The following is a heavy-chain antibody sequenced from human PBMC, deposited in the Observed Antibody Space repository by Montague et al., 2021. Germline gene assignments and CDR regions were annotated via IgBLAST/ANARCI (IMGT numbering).Heavy chain of an antibody. D-gene: IGHD3-10*01. CDR2: IGGSGDDT. CDR3: ATRGTIVRGVISPQYFDY. V-gene: IGHV3-23*01. Sequence: SLRLSCAVSTSTFRTYVMSWVRQAPGTGLEWLSSIGGSGDDTHYADSVKSRFTISRDISRKTLYLQMDSLTAEDTAVYFCATRGTIVRGVISPQYFDYWGRGTQVAVSS. J-gene: IGHJ4*02. CDR1: TSTFRTYV.